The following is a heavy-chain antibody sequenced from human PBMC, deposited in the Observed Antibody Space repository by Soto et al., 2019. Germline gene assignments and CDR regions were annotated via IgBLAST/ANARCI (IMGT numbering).Heavy chain of an antibody. J-gene: IGHJ6*02. V-gene: IGHV1-69*01. D-gene: IGHD3-3*01. CDR3: ARDPTRGGVVPQDYVMDV. Sequence: QVQLVQSGAGVKNPASSVKVSCQASGGGFSNYAISWVRQAPGQGLEWMGGIIPMFGTPDYAEKFRGRDTITADAATRTPYMELSRLRSDDTATYYCARDPTRGGVVPQDYVMDVRGQGTTVTVSS. CDR1: GGGFSNYA. CDR2: IIPMFGTP.